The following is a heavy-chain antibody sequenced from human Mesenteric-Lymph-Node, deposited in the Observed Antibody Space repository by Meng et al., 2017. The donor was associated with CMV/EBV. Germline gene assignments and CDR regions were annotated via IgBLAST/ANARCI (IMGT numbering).Heavy chain of an antibody. CDR1: GFTSSSYS. D-gene: IGHD3-22*01. V-gene: IGHV3-21*01. CDR2: ISSSGTYI. J-gene: IGHJ4*02. Sequence: GESLKISCAASGFTSSSYSMNWVRQAPGKGLEWVSSISSSGTYIYYADSLKGRFAISRDNAKNSLYLQMNSLRAEDTAVYFCARDTDYDSSGYYLDYWGQGTLVTVSS. CDR3: ARDTDYDSSGYYLDY.